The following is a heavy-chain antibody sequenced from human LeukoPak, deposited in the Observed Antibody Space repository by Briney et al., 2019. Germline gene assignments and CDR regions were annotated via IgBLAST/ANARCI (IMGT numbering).Heavy chain of an antibody. CDR3: ARAGGFLLWFGESLTPPYYMDV. J-gene: IGHJ6*03. CDR1: GLTFSSYW. CDR2: INSDGSST. V-gene: IGHV3-74*01. Sequence: GGSLRLSCAASGLTFSSYWMHWVRQAPGKGLVWVSRINSDGSSTSYADSVKGRFTISRDNAKNTLYLQMNSLRAEDTAVYYCARAGGFLLWFGESLTPPYYMDVWGKGTTVTVSS. D-gene: IGHD3-10*01.